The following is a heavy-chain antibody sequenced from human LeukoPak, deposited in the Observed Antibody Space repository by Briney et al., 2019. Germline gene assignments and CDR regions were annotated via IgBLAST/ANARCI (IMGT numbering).Heavy chain of an antibody. CDR3: ASNRAVAATGY. V-gene: IGHV3-48*03. Sequence: PGGSLRLSCAASGFTFSSYEMNWVRQAPGKGLEWVSYISSSGSTIYYADSVKGRFTISRDNAKNSLYLQMNSLRAEDAAVYYCASNRAVAATGYWGQGTLVTVSS. CDR1: GFTFSSYE. D-gene: IGHD6-19*01. CDR2: ISSSGSTI. J-gene: IGHJ4*02.